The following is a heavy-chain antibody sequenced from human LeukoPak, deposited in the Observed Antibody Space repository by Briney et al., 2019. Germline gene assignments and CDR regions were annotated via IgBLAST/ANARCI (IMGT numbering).Heavy chain of an antibody. CDR2: ISWNSGSI. J-gene: IGHJ3*02. CDR3: AKDMYSSGWGTFDI. D-gene: IGHD6-19*01. V-gene: IGHV3-9*03. Sequence: GGSLRLSCAASGFTFDDYAMHWVRQAPGKGLQWVSGISWNSGSIGYADSVKGRFTISRDNAKNSLYLQMNSLRAEDMALYYCAKDMYSSGWGTFDIWGQGTMVTVSS. CDR1: GFTFDDYA.